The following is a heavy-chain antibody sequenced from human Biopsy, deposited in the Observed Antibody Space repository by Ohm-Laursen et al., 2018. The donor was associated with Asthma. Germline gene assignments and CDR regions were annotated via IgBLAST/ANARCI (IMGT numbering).Heavy chain of an antibody. V-gene: IGHV3-30-3*01. Sequence: SLRLSCSASGFTFRSYAMHWVRQAPRKGLEWVAVGGSYYDGGLKYYADSVNGRFTVSRDDSKNTLYLQMNSLRPDDTAVYYCARDVMEWYLSAFDFWGQGTLVTVSS. D-gene: IGHD3-3*01. CDR1: GFTFRSYA. CDR3: ARDVMEWYLSAFDF. CDR2: GGSYYDGGLK. J-gene: IGHJ4*02.